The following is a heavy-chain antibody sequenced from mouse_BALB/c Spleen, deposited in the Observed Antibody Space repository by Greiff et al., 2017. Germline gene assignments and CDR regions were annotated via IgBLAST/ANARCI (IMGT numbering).Heavy chain of an antibody. Sequence: VQVVESGAELARPGASVKLSCKASGYTFTDYYINWVKQRTGQGLEWIGEIYPGSGNTYYNEKFKGKATLTADKSSSTAYMQLSSLTSEDSAVYFCARLADWGQGTLVTVSA. CDR1: GYTFTDYY. J-gene: IGHJ3*01. CDR2: IYPGSGNT. CDR3: ARLAD. V-gene: IGHV1-77*01.